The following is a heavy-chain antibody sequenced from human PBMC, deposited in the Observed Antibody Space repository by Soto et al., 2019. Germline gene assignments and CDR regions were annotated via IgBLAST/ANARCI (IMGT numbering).Heavy chain of an antibody. V-gene: IGHV1-69*08. D-gene: IGHD2-2*01. CDR3: ARDGSPRVPAALGRYYYYYGMDV. J-gene: IGHJ6*02. CDR1: GGTFSSYT. Sequence: QVQLVQSGAEVKKPGSSVKVSCKASGGTFSSYTISWVRQAPGQGLEWMGRIIPILGIANYAQKFQGRVQIPAHKSTRTPYMLLTXLRSEDTAVYYCARDGSPRVPAALGRYYYYYGMDVWGQGTTVTVSS. CDR2: IIPILGIA.